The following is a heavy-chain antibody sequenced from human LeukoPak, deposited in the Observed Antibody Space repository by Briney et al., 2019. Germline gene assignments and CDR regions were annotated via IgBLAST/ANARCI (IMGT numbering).Heavy chain of an antibody. CDR1: GFTFSSDA. CDR2: ISGSGGST. J-gene: IGHJ4*02. D-gene: IGHD3-9*01. Sequence: GGSLRLSCAASGFTFSSDAMSWVRQAPGKGLEWVSAISGSGGSTYHADSVKGRFTISRDNSKNTLYLQMNSLRAEDTAVYYCAIPAKYYDILTGPRGDYWGQGTLVTVSS. V-gene: IGHV3-23*01. CDR3: AIPAKYYDILTGPRGDY.